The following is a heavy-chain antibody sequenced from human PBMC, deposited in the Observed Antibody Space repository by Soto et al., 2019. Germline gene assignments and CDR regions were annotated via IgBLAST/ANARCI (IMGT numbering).Heavy chain of an antibody. D-gene: IGHD3-16*02. V-gene: IGHV2-5*02. Sequence: QITLTESGPTLVKPTQTLTLTCTFSGFSLSSSGVGVAWIRQPPGKALEWLAVIYWDGDKRYSPSLRSRLTSTKDTSKNQVVLTMTNVDPVDTATYFCAHLMITYGGVVADDAFDFWGQGTMVTISS. J-gene: IGHJ3*01. CDR2: IYWDGDK. CDR1: GFSLSSSGVG. CDR3: AHLMITYGGVVADDAFDF.